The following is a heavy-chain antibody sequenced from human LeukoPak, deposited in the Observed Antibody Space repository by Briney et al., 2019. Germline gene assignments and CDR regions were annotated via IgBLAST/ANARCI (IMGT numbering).Heavy chain of an antibody. Sequence: SETLSLTCTVSGGSISSGGYYWSWIRQPPGKGLEWIGYIYYGVSTYYNPSLKSRVTISVDTSKNQFSLKLSSVTAADTAVYYCARGPGVLWFGELRRFDYWGQGTLVTVSS. D-gene: IGHD3-10*01. V-gene: IGHV4-31*03. J-gene: IGHJ4*02. CDR2: IYYGVST. CDR3: ARGPGVLWFGELRRFDY. CDR1: GGSISSGGYY.